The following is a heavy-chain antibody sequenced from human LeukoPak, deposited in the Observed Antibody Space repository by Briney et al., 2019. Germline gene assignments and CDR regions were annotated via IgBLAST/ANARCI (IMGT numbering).Heavy chain of an antibody. V-gene: IGHV3-53*01. J-gene: IGHJ5*02. Sequence: PGGSLRLSCAASGFTVSSNYMSWVRQAPGKGPEWVSVIYSGGSTYYADSVKGRFTISRDNSKNTLYLQMNSLRAEDTAVYYCAAGYSSSWYKTYNWFDPWGQGTLVTVSS. CDR1: GFTVSSNY. CDR3: AAGYSSSWYKTYNWFDP. D-gene: IGHD6-13*01. CDR2: IYSGGST.